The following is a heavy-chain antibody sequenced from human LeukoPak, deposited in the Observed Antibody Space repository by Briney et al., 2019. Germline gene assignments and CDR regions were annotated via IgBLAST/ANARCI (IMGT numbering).Heavy chain of an antibody. J-gene: IGHJ5*02. CDR1: GFTLSSYW. CDR3: ASLTMVRGDNWFDP. D-gene: IGHD3-10*01. CDR2: IKQDGSEK. V-gene: IGHV3-7*01. Sequence: GGSLRLSCAASGFTLSSYWMSWVRQAPGKGLEWVANIKQDGSEKYYVDSVKGRFTISRDNARNSLYLQMNSLRAEDTAVYYCASLTMVRGDNWFDPWGQGTLVTVSS.